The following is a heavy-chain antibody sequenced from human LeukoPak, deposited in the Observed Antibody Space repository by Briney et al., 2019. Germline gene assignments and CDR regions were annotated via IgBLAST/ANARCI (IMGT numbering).Heavy chain of an antibody. CDR1: GFTFCSYS. V-gene: IGHV3-21*01. CDR3: ARGGDILTGLSDY. Sequence: GGSLRLSCAAYGFTFCSYSMNWVRQAPGKGLKWVSSISSSSSYIYYADSVKGRFTISRDNAKNSLYLQMNSLRAEDTAVYYCARGGDILTGLSDYWGQGTLVTVSS. D-gene: IGHD3-9*01. CDR2: ISSSSSYI. J-gene: IGHJ4*02.